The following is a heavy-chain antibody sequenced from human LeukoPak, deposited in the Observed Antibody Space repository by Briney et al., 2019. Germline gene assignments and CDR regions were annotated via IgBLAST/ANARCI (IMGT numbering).Heavy chain of an antibody. CDR2: ISGSGGST. CDR1: GFTFSSYA. CDR3: AKDRDQWFGELSHYYYYYYMDV. D-gene: IGHD3-10*01. J-gene: IGHJ6*03. V-gene: IGHV3-23*01. Sequence: TGGSLRLSCAASGFTFSSYAMSWVRQAPGKGLEWVSAISGSGGSTYYADSVKGRFTISRDNSKNTLYLQMNSLRADDTAVYYCAKDRDQWFGELSHYYYYYYMDVWGKGTTVTVSS.